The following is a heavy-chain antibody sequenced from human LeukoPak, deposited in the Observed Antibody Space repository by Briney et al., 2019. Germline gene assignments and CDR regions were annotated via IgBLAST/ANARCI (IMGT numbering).Heavy chain of an antibody. V-gene: IGHV4-59*01. D-gene: IGHD3-22*01. CDR1: GGSMNSYY. CDR3: ARLSSGRPHEYFQH. CDR2: IYSSGST. Sequence: SETLSLTCTVSGGSMNSYYWSRVRQPPGKGLEWIAYIYSSGSTNYNPSLKSRATISVDTSKNQFSLKLTSVTAADTAVYYCARLSSGRPHEYFQHWGQGTLVTVSS. J-gene: IGHJ1*01.